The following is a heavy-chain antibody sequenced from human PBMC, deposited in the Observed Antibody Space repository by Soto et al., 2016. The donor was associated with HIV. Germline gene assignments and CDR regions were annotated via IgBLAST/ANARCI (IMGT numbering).Heavy chain of an antibody. J-gene: IGHJ2*01. V-gene: IGHV4-39*01. CDR3: ARRTVSCIPRNWYFDL. D-gene: IGHD2-21*01. Sequence: QLQLQESGPGPVKPSETLSLTCTVSGGSISNKNYYWGWVRQPPGKGLQWIGSIYYTGSTYYNPSLKSRVTISIDTSKNEFSLKLTSVTAADTAVYYCARRTVSCIPRNWYFDLWG. CDR2: IYYTGST. CDR1: GGSISNKNYY.